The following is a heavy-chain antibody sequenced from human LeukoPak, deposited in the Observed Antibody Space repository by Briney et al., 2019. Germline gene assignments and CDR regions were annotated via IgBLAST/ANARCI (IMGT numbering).Heavy chain of an antibody. Sequence: GGSLRLSCVASGFTFRSYWMSWVRQAPGKGLEWVANIKQDGSEKYYVDSVKGRFTISRDNAKNSLYLQMNSLRAEGTAVYYCARDYEAGCTSTTCYDRFDYWGQGTLVTVSS. CDR1: GFTFRSYW. CDR2: IKQDGSEK. J-gene: IGHJ4*02. V-gene: IGHV3-7*01. CDR3: ARDYEAGCTSTTCYDRFDY. D-gene: IGHD2-2*01.